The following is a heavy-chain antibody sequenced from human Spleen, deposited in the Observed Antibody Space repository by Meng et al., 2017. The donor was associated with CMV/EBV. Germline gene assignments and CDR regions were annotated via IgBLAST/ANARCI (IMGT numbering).Heavy chain of an antibody. CDR3: ARGGNYYGSGSYRPGYYYYYAMDV. CDR2: INLSGGST. V-gene: IGHV1-46*01. D-gene: IGHD3-10*01. CDR1: GYTFSSYH. J-gene: IGHJ6*02. Sequence: ASVKVSCKASGYTFSSYHMHWVRQAPGQGLEWMGIINLSGGSTTYAQKFQGRVTMTRDTSTSTVNMELSSLRSEDTAVYYCARGGNYYGSGSYRPGYYYYYAMDVWGQGTTVTVSS.